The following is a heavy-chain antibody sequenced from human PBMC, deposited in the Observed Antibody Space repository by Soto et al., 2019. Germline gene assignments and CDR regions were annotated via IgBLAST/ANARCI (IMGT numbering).Heavy chain of an antibody. CDR1: GFTFSSYS. Sequence: GGSLRLSCAASGFTFSSYSMNWVRQAPGKGLEWVSYISSSSSTIYYADSVKGRFTISRDNAKNSLYLQMNSLRAEDTAVYYCARDMAYGDPHDAFDIWGQGTMVTVSS. D-gene: IGHD4-17*01. V-gene: IGHV3-48*01. CDR3: ARDMAYGDPHDAFDI. CDR2: ISSSSSTI. J-gene: IGHJ3*02.